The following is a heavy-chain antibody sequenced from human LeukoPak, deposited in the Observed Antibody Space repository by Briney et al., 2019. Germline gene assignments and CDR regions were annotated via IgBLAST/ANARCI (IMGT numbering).Heavy chain of an antibody. D-gene: IGHD3-10*01. CDR1: GGSISSGGYY. Sequence: SETLSLTCAVYGGSISSGGYYWSWIRQHPGKGLEWIGYIYYSGSTYYNPSLKSRVTISVDTSKNQFSLKLSSVTAADTAVYYCARGGYGSAYFDYWGQGTLVTVSS. CDR2: IYYSGST. V-gene: IGHV4-31*11. CDR3: ARGGYGSAYFDY. J-gene: IGHJ4*02.